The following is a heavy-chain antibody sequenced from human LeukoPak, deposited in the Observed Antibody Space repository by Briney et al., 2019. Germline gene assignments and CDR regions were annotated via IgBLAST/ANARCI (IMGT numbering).Heavy chain of an antibody. CDR1: GYTLTGLS. D-gene: IGHD3-9*01. V-gene: IGHV1-24*01. CDR2: FDAEDGVT. J-gene: IGHJ4*02. Sequence: ASVKVSCKVSGYTLTGLSMHWVRQAPGKGLEGMGVFDAEDGVTSYAQKFQGRVTMTEDTSTDTAYMELSSLRSEDTAVYYCATDLGALGLRYFDWLSLDYWGQGTLVNVSS. CDR3: ATDLGALGLRYFDWLSLDY.